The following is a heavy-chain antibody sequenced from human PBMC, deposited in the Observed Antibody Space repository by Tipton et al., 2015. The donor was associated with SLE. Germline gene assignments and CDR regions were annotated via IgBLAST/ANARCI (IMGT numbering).Heavy chain of an antibody. V-gene: IGHV4-61*01. D-gene: IGHD3-22*01. CDR3: ARDLGGGYLNWFDP. CDR1: GGSIISSSYS. J-gene: IGHJ5*02. CDR2: IYYSGST. Sequence: TLSLTCTVSGGSIISSSYSWGWIRQPPGKGLEWIGYIYYSGSTNYNPSLKSRVTISVDTSKNQFSLKLSSVTAADTAVYYCARDLGGGYLNWFDPWGQGTLVTVSS.